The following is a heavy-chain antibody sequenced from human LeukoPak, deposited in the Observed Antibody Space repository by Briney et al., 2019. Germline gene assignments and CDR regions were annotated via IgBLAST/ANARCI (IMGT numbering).Heavy chain of an antibody. CDR2: IRYDGSNK. CDR3: AKDGYYYDSSGYYFDY. J-gene: IGHJ4*02. V-gene: IGHV3-30*02. Sequence: PGGSLRLSCAASGFTFSSYGMHWVRQAPGKGLEWVAFIRYDGSNKYYADSVKGRLTISRDNSKNTLYLQMNSLRAEDTAVYYCAKDGYYYDSSGYYFDYWGQGTLVTVSS. D-gene: IGHD3-22*01. CDR1: GFTFSSYG.